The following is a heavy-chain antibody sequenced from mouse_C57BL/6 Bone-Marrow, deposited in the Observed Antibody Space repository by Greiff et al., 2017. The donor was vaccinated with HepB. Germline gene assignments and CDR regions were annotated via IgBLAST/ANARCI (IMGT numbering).Heavy chain of an antibody. CDR2: IYPRSGNT. Sequence: VQLQQSGAELARPGASVKLSCKASGYTFTSYGISWVKQRTGQGLEWIGEIYPRSGNTYYNEKFKGKATLTADKSSSTAYMELRSLTSEDSAVYFCARSITNYFDYWGQGTTLTVSS. V-gene: IGHV1-81*01. CDR3: ARSITNYFDY. D-gene: IGHD2-4*01. CDR1: GYTFTSYG. J-gene: IGHJ2*01.